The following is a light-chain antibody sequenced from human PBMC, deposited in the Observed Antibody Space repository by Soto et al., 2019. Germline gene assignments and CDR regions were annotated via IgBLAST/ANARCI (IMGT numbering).Light chain of an antibody. CDR1: QSVSSY. CDR2: DAS. Sequence: EIVLTQSPATLSLSPGERATLSCRASQSVSSYFAWYQQKPGQAPRLLIYDASNRATGIPARFSGSGSGTDFTLTISSLEPEDFAVYYCQQRSKWPAITFGQGTRLEIK. J-gene: IGKJ5*01. CDR3: QQRSKWPAIT. V-gene: IGKV3-11*01.